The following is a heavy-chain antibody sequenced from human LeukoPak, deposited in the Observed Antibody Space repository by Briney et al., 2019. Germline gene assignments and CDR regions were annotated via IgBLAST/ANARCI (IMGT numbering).Heavy chain of an antibody. D-gene: IGHD2/OR15-2a*01. J-gene: IGHJ4*02. Sequence: PSQTLSLTCTVSAYSIDNYYWSWVRQPPGKGLEWIAYAHSSGNTAYSPSLKGRATISIDTSRNQFSLNLNSLTAADTAVYYCAGGILLAQGDYWGQGTLVTVSS. CDR2: AHSSGNT. V-gene: IGHV4-4*08. CDR3: AGGILLAQGDY. CDR1: AYSIDNYY.